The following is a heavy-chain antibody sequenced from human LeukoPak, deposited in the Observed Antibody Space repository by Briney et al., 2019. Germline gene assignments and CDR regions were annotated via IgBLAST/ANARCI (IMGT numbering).Heavy chain of an antibody. CDR1: GYTFTSYD. D-gene: IGHD6-13*01. CDR3: ARDALIAAAGTVDY. V-gene: IGHV1-8*01. Sequence: ASVKVSCKASGYTFTSYDINWVRQATGQGLEWMGWMNPNSGNTGYAQKLQGRVTMTTDTSTSTAYMELRSLRSDDTAVYYCARDALIAAAGTVDYWGQGTLVTVSS. CDR2: MNPNSGNT. J-gene: IGHJ4*02.